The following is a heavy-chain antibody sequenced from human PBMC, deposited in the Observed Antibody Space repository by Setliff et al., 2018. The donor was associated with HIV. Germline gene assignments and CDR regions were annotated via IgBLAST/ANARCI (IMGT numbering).Heavy chain of an antibody. CDR1: GYTFTSYV. CDR3: VRSYLGQLPDASAEYFQH. V-gene: IGHV1-3*01. D-gene: IGHD3-16*01. Sequence: GASVKVSCKASGYTFTSYVMHWVRQAPGQRLEWMGWINAGNGHTKYSQKFQGRVTITADKSTSTAYMELSSLRSEDTAVSYCVRSYLGQLPDASAEYFQHWGQGTLIPVSS. CDR2: INAGNGHT. J-gene: IGHJ1*01.